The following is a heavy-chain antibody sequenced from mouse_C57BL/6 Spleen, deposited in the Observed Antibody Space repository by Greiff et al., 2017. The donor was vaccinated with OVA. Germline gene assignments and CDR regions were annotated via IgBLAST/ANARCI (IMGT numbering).Heavy chain of an antibody. Sequence: VQLQQSGAELAKPGASVKLSCKASGYTFTSYWMHWVNQRPGQGLEWIGYINPSSGYTKYNQKFKDKATLTADKSSSTAYMQLSSLTYEDSAVYYCSRYYYGSPYFDYWGQGTTLTVSS. V-gene: IGHV1-7*01. CDR3: SRYYYGSPYFDY. CDR1: GYTFTSYW. D-gene: IGHD1-1*01. CDR2: INPSSGYT. J-gene: IGHJ2*01.